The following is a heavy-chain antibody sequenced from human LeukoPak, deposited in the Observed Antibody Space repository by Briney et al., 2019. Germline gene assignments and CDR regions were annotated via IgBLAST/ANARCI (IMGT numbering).Heavy chain of an antibody. Sequence: PGGSLRLSCATSGFTFDDYALHWVRQTPGKGLEWVSGISWNSNSIDYADSVKGRFTISRDNAKNSLYLQMNSLRAEDTALYYCASDLIVGATSKAFDIWGQGTMVTVSS. CDR1: GFTFDDYA. J-gene: IGHJ3*02. D-gene: IGHD1-26*01. V-gene: IGHV3-9*01. CDR2: ISWNSNSI. CDR3: ASDLIVGATSKAFDI.